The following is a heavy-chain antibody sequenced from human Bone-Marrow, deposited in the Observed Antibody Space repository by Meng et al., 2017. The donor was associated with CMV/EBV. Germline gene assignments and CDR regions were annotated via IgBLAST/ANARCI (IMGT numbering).Heavy chain of an antibody. CDR3: ARAWYYDFWGGRNWYDP. D-gene: IGHD3-3*01. J-gene: IGHJ5*02. CDR2: IYYSGST. CDR1: GGSISSGGYY. Sequence: SETLSLTCTVSGGSISSGGYYWSWIRQPPGKGLEWIGYIYYSGSTNYNPSLKSRVTISVDTSKNQFSLKLSSVNAADTAVYYCARAWYYDFWGGRNWYDPWGQGTLVTVSS. V-gene: IGHV4-61*08.